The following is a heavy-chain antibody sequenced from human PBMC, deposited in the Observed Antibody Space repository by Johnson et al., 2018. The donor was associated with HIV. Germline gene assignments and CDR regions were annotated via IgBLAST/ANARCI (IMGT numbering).Heavy chain of an antibody. J-gene: IGHJ3*02. CDR2: IYSDGSI. CDR3: ARVTPQRGGNDAFDI. D-gene: IGHD3-16*01. Sequence: VQLVESGGGLVKPGGSLRLSCAASGFTFSDAWMSWVRQAPGKGLEWVSVIYSDGSIYYADSVKGRCTISRDNSKNTLYLQMNSLRAEDTAVYYCARVTPQRGGNDAFDIWGQGTMVTVSS. CDR1: GFTFSDAW. V-gene: IGHV3-66*01.